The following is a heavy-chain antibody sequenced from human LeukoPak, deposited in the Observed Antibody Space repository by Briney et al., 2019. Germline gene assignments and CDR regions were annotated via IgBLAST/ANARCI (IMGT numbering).Heavy chain of an antibody. D-gene: IGHD3-10*01. Sequence: ASVKVSCKVSGYTLTELSMHWVRQAPGKGLEWMGGFDPEDGETIYAQKFQGRVTMTEDTSTDTAYMEPSSLRSEDTAVYYCATGITMVRGVMFYWGQGTLVTVSS. CDR1: GYTLTELS. CDR2: FDPEDGET. CDR3: ATGITMVRGVMFY. J-gene: IGHJ4*02. V-gene: IGHV1-24*01.